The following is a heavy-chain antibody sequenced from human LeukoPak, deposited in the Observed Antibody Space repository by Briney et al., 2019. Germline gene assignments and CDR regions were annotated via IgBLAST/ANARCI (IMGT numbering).Heavy chain of an antibody. CDR2: ISSSSGYI. CDR3: ARDPSIVATYLDY. Sequence: GGSLRLSCAASGFTFSSYSMNWVRQAPGKGLEWVSSISSSSGYIYYADSVKGRFTISRDNAKNSLYLQMNSLRAEDTAVYYCARDPSIVATYLDYWGPGTLVTVSS. D-gene: IGHD5-12*01. CDR1: GFTFSSYS. V-gene: IGHV3-21*04. J-gene: IGHJ4*02.